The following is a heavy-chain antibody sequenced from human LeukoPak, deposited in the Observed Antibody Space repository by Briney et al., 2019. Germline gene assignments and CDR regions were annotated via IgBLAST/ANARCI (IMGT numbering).Heavy chain of an antibody. CDR2: ISSSSSTI. D-gene: IGHD3-3*01. CDR3: GGIFGVVPDAFDI. V-gene: IGHV3-48*01. J-gene: IGHJ3*02. CDR1: GFTFSSYS. Sequence: GGSLRLSCAASGFTFSSYSMSWVRQAPGKGLEWVSYISSSSSTIYYADSVKGRFTISRDNAKNSLYLQMNSLRAEDTAVYYCGGIFGVVPDAFDIWGQGTMVTVSS.